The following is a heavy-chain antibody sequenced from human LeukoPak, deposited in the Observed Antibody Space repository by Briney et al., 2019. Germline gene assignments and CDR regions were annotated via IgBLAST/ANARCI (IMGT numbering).Heavy chain of an antibody. Sequence: SSETLSLTCTVSGGSISSYYWSWIRQPPGKGPEWIGYIYTSGSTNYNPSLKSRVTISVDTSKNQFSLKLSSVTAADTAVYYCARLIRLAAAGTEYYYYMDVWGKGTTVTVSS. CDR2: IYTSGST. CDR1: GGSISSYY. V-gene: IGHV4-4*09. CDR3: ARLIRLAAAGTEYYYYMDV. J-gene: IGHJ6*03. D-gene: IGHD6-13*01.